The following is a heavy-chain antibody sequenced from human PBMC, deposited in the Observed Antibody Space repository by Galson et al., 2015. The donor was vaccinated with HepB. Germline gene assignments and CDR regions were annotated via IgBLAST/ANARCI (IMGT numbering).Heavy chain of an antibody. CDR3: ARRHYYDSSGYYPHYWYFDL. CDR1: GDSVSSNSAA. J-gene: IGHJ2*01. Sequence: CAISGDSVSSNSAAWNWIRQSPSRGLEWLGRTYYRSKWYNDYAVSVKSRITINPDTSKNQFSLKLSSVTAADTAVYYCARRHYYDSSGYYPHYWYFDLWGRGTLVTVSS. D-gene: IGHD3-22*01. V-gene: IGHV6-1*01. CDR2: TYYRSKWYN.